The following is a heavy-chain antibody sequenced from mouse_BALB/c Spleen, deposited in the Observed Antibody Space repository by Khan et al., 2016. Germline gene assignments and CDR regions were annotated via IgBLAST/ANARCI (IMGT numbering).Heavy chain of an antibody. CDR2: INPSTGYT. D-gene: IGHD1-1*01. CDR3: ASYYGSSYARDY. V-gene: IGHV1-7*01. Sequence: QVQLKQSGAELAKPGASVKMSCKASGYTFTSYWMHWVKQRPGQGLEWIGYINPSTGYTEYNQTFKDTATLTADKSSSTAYMQLSSLTSEDSAVYYCASYYGSSYARDYWGQGPSATVSS. CDR1: GYTFTSYW. J-gene: IGHJ4*01.